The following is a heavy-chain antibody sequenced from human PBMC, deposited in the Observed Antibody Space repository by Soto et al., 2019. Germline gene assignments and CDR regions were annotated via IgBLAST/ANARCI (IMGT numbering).Heavy chain of an antibody. J-gene: IGHJ6*02. D-gene: IGHD2-15*01. CDR2: XIXIFGTA. CDR1: XXTFSSYA. V-gene: IGHV1-69*01. Sequence: VQSGAEVKKPGXXVKVSXXXXXXTFSSYAISXXXXXXXXXXXXXXXXIXIFGTANYAQKFQGRVTITADESTSTAYMELSSLRSEDTAVYYCASTVTGSGGSSHLYYYYGMDVWGQGTTVTVSS. CDR3: ASTVTGSGGSSHLYYYYGMDV.